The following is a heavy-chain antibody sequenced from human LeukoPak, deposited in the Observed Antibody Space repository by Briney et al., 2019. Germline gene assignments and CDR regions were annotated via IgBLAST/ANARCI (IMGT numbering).Heavy chain of an antibody. J-gene: IGHJ4*02. D-gene: IGHD2-15*01. CDR1: GFTFSSYG. CDR3: TKGDCSGDNCYGTDY. CDR2: LRSDGNSK. V-gene: IGHV3-30*02. Sequence: GGSLRLSCAASGFTFSSYGMHWVRQAPGKGLEWVAFLRSDGNSKYYVHSVKGRLTISRDNSKNTLYLQMNGLRPEDTAIYYCTKGDCSGDNCYGTDYWGQGTLVTVSS.